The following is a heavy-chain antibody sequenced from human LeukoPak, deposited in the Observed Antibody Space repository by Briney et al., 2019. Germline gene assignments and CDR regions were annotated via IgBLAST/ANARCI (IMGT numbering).Heavy chain of an antibody. CDR3: ARGPGLRMGAFDL. D-gene: IGHD4-17*01. Sequence: SQTLSLTCAISGDSVSSNSAAWNWIRQSPSRGLEWLGWTYYRSKRYNDSAVSVKRRITINPELSKNQFELQLNSVTPEETAVYYCARGPGLRMGAFDLWGQGTVVSVSS. V-gene: IGHV6-1*01. CDR1: GDSVSSNSAA. CDR2: TYYRSKRYN. J-gene: IGHJ3*01.